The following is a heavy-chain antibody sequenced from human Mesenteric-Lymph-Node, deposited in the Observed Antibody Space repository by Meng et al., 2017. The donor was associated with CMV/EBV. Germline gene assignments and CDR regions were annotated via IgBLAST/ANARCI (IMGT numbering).Heavy chain of an antibody. CDR1: YTSTGYG. CDR3: ARFSCPVYYYGSRWFDP. CDR2: ISVYKGNT. Sequence: YTSTGYGISWVGKAWGQGVEWMGWISVYKGNTNGAQKLQGRFAMTTDTSTSKASMDTRSLRSDDTAVEYCARFSCPVYYYGSRWFDPWGQGTLVTVSS. V-gene: IGHV1-18*01. J-gene: IGHJ5*02. D-gene: IGHD3-10*01.